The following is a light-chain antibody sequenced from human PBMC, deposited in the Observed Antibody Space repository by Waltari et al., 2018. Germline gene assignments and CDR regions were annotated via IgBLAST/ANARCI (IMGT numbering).Light chain of an antibody. V-gene: IGKV2-28*01. CDR2: WGS. CDR3: MQGLQSPT. J-gene: IGKJ4*01. Sequence: DMVMTQSPLSLPVTPGAAASISCRSNQSLLHSDGNTYLDWYLQRPGQSPQLLIYWGSNRASGVPDRFSGSGSGTDFTLKISRVEADDVGIYYCMQGLQSPTFGGGTKVEIK. CDR1: QSLLHSDGNTY.